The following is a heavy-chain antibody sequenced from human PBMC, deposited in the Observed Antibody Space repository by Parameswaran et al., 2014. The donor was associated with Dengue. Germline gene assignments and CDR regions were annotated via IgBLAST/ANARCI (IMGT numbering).Heavy chain of an antibody. Sequence: VRQAPGKGLEWIGYIYYSGSTNYNPSLKSRVTISVDTSKNQFSLKLSSVTAADTAVYYCASAYDSSGYYQGADYWGQGTLVTVSS. J-gene: IGHJ4*02. CDR2: IYYSGST. V-gene: IGHV4-59*01. D-gene: IGHD3-22*01. CDR3: ASAYDSSGYYQGADY.